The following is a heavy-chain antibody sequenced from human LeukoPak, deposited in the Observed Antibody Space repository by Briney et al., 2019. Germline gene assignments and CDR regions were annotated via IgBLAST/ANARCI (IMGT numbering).Heavy chain of an antibody. CDR2: IYSDGST. CDR3: ARATLDN. V-gene: IGHV3-53*01. CDR1: GFSVSSNY. Sequence: SGGSLRLSCAASGFSVSSNYISWVRLAPGKGLEWVSVIYSDGSTKYADSVKARFTISRDNSKNTVYLQMNSLRVEDTAVCYCARATLDNWGQGTLVTVSS. J-gene: IGHJ4*02.